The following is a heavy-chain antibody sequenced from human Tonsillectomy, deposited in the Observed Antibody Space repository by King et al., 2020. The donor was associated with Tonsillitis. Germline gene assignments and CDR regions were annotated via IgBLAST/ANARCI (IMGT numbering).Heavy chain of an antibody. J-gene: IGHJ5*01. V-gene: IGHV3-30*04. CDR2: ISYDGSHK. CDR3: PKIVAGTWNWFDS. D-gene: IGHD5-12*01. CDR1: GFTFSHYA. Sequence: VQLVESGGGVVQPGRSMRLSCVASGFTFSHYAMHWVHQAPGKGLEWVAVISYDGSHKYYADSVKGRFTISRDNSKNMLYLQMNSLRGEDTAVYYCPKIVAGTWNWFDSWGQGTLVTVSS.